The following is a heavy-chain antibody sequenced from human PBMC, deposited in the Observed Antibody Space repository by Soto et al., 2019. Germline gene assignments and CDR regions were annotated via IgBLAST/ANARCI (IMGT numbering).Heavy chain of an antibody. D-gene: IGHD2-15*01. CDR1: GGSFSGYY. J-gene: IGHJ4*02. CDR3: ARGVGEVYCSGGSCYSRTYFYY. CDR2: INHSGST. Sequence: QVQLQQWGAGLLKPSETLSLTCAVYGGSFSGYYWSWIRQPPGQGLEWIGEINHSGSTNYNPSLKRRVTIAVDTSENQFSLKLSSVTAADAAVYYCARGVGEVYCSGGSCYSRTYFYYWGQGTLVTVSS. V-gene: IGHV4-34*01.